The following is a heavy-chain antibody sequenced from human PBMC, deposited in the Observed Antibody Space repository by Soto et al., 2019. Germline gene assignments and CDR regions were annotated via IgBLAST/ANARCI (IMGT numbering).Heavy chain of an antibody. CDR1: GFTVSNHY. V-gene: IGHV3-53*01. D-gene: IGHD2-8*02. J-gene: IGHJ4*02. CDR3: TRALPDFETTGHYIDY. CDR2: IYSGGSR. Sequence: PGGSLRLSCSASGFTVSNHYMTWARQAPGKGLEWVSVIYSGGSRYYADSVKGRFAISRDHSKNTLYLQMNSLTAEDTAVYYCTRALPDFETTGHYIDYWGQGTLVTVSS.